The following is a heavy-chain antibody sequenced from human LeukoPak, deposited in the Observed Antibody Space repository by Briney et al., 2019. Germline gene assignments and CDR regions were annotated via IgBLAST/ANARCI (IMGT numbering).Heavy chain of an antibody. CDR1: GFTFSDYY. Sequence: GGSLRLSCAASGFTFSDYYMGWIRQAPGKGLEWVSYIGTSDSTIYYADSVKGRFTISRDNAKNSLYLQMNSLRAEDTAVYYCARDTKTRTKIPTADYWGQGTLVTVSS. J-gene: IGHJ4*02. V-gene: IGHV3-11*04. CDR3: ARDTKTRTKIPTADY. D-gene: IGHD1-7*01. CDR2: IGTSDSTI.